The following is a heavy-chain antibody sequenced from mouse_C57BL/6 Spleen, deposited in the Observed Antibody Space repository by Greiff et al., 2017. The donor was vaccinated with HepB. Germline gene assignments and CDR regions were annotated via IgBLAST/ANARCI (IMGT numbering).Heavy chain of an antibody. J-gene: IGHJ4*01. CDR2: INYDGSST. D-gene: IGHD2-4*01. V-gene: IGHV5-16*01. Sequence: EVKLMESEGGLVQPGSSMKLSCTASGFTFSDYYMAWVRQVPEKGLEWVANINYDGSSTYYLDSLKSRFIISRDNAKNILYLQMSSLKSEDTATYYCARDGGLRYAMDYWGQGTSVTVSS. CDR3: ARDGGLRYAMDY. CDR1: GFTFSDYY.